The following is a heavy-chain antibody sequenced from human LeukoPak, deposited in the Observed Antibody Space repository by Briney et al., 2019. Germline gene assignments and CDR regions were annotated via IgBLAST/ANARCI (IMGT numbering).Heavy chain of an antibody. D-gene: IGHD3-16*01. J-gene: IGHJ4*02. Sequence: SETLSLTCTVSGVSISSHYWSWIRQPPGKGLEWIGYLYYSGSTAHNPSLRSRVTISADTSKNQFSLKLTSVTAADTAVYYCARGYASYDYWGQGTLVTVSS. CDR2: LYYSGST. CDR3: ARGYASYDY. CDR1: GVSISSHY. V-gene: IGHV4-59*11.